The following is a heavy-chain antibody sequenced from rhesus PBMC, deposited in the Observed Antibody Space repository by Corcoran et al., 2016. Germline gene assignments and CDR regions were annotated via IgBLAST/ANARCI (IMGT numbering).Heavy chain of an antibody. CDR3: ARGVPFDY. J-gene: IGHJ4*01. CDR2: IYGGGGGH. V-gene: IGHV4-106*01. CDR1: GGSISDDYY. Sequence: QVQLQESGPGLVKPSETLSLTCAVSGGSISDDYYWSWIRRPQGKGLGWIGYIYGGGGGHTCNPALKNRGTISVDRSKNQFSLKVSSGTAADTAVYNCARGVPFDYWGQGVLVTVSS.